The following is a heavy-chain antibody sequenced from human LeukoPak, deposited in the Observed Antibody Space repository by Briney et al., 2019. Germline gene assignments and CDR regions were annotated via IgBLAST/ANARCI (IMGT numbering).Heavy chain of an antibody. CDR3: AREYYYDFWSGHVNWFDP. CDR2: IYYSGST. Sequence: SETLSLTCTVSGGSISSYYWSWIRQPPGKGLEWIGYIYYSGSTNYNPSLKSRITISVDTSKNQFSLNLGSVTAADTAVYYCAREYYYDFWSGHVNWFDPWGQGTLVTVSS. J-gene: IGHJ5*02. V-gene: IGHV4-59*12. D-gene: IGHD3-3*01. CDR1: GGSISSYY.